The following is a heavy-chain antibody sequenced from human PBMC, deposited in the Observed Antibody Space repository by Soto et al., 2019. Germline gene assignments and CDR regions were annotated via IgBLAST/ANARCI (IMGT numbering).Heavy chain of an antibody. D-gene: IGHD6-13*01. J-gene: IGHJ3*02. Sequence: GGSLRLSCAASGFTFSSYSMNWVRQAPGKGLEWVSYISSSSSTIYYADSVKGRFTISRDNAKDSLYLKMNSLRAEDTAVYYCAREFGYSSLDAFDIWGQGTMVTVSS. CDR3: AREFGYSSLDAFDI. V-gene: IGHV3-48*01. CDR1: GFTFSSYS. CDR2: ISSSSSTI.